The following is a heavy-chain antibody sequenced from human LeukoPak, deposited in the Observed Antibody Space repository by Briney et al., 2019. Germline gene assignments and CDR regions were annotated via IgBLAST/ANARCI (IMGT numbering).Heavy chain of an antibody. CDR1: GFTFSSYE. Sequence: GGSLRLSRAASGFTFSSYEMNWVRQAPGKGLEWVSYISSSGSTIYYADSVKGRFTISRDNAKNSLYLQMNSLRAEDTAVYYCAREDNSAGFDYWGQGTLVTVSS. CDR3: AREDNSAGFDY. V-gene: IGHV3-48*03. CDR2: ISSSGSTI. J-gene: IGHJ4*02. D-gene: IGHD2-15*01.